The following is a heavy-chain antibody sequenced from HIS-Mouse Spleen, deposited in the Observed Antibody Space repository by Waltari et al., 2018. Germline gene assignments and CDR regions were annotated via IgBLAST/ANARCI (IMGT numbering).Heavy chain of an antibody. CDR1: GGSISSSSYY. CDR2: IYYSGST. D-gene: IGHD6-13*01. J-gene: IGHJ2*01. Sequence: QLQLQESGPGLVKPSETLSLTCTVSGGSISSSSYYWGWIRQPPGKGLDWIGSIYYSGSTYYNPSLSSRVTISVETSKNQFSLKLSYVTAADTAVYYCAREIPYSSSLYDWYFDLWGRGTLVTVSS. CDR3: AREIPYSSSLYDWYFDL. V-gene: IGHV4-39*07.